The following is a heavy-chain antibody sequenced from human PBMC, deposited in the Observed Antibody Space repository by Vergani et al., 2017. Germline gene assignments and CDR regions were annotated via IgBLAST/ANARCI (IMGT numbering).Heavy chain of an antibody. V-gene: IGHV1-2*02. CDR1: GYTFTGYY. CDR3: ARTKGQWGPRPDAFDI. D-gene: IGHD1-26*01. CDR2: INPNSGGT. Sequence: QVQLVQSGAEVKKPGASVKVSCKASGYTFTGYYMHWVRQAPGQGLEWMGGINPNSGGTNYAQKFQGRVTMTRDTSISTAYMELSRLRSDDTAVYYCARTKGQWGPRPDAFDIWGQGTMVTVSS. J-gene: IGHJ3*02.